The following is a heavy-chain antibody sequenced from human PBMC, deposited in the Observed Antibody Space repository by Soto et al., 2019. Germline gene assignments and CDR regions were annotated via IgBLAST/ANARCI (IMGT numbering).Heavy chain of an antibody. V-gene: IGHV3-23*01. CDR2: ISGSGGST. CDR3: AKSLAIVWSGYYNWFDP. J-gene: IGHJ5*02. D-gene: IGHD3-3*01. CDR1: GFTFSSYA. Sequence: GGSLRLSCAASGFTFSSYAMSWVRQAPGKWLEWVSAISGSGGSTYYADSVKGRFTISRDNSKNTLYLQMNSLRAEDTAVYYCAKSLAIVWSGYYNWFDPWGXGTLVKVSS.